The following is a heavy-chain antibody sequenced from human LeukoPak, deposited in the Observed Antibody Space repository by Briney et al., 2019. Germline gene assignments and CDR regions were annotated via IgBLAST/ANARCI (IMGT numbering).Heavy chain of an antibody. CDR3: ATCRDLRWCDAFDI. CDR2: FDPEDGET. V-gene: IGHV1-24*01. J-gene: IGHJ3*02. CDR1: GYTLTELS. D-gene: IGHD4-23*01. Sequence: ASVKVSCKVSGYTLTELSMHWVRQGPGKGLEWVGGFDPEDGETIYAQKFQGRVTMTEDTSTDTAYMELSSLRSEDTAVYYCATCRDLRWCDAFDIWGQGTMVTVSS.